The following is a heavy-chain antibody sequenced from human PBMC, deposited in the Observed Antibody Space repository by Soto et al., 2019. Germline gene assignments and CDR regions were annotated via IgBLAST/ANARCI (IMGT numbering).Heavy chain of an antibody. CDR2: IYYSGST. Sequence: QVQLQESGPGLVKPSETLSLTCTVSGGSISSYYWSWIRQPPGKGLEWIGYIYYSGSTNYNPSLTSRVTRSVDTSKNQFSLKLSSVTAADTAVYYWARVTASGGCHPLEYFDYWGQGTLVTVSS. CDR1: GGSISSYY. CDR3: ARVTASGGCHPLEYFDY. J-gene: IGHJ4*02. V-gene: IGHV4-59*01. D-gene: IGHD2-21*02.